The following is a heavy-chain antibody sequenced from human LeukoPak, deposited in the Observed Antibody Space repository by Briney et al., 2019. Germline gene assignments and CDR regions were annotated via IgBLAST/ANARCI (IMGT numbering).Heavy chain of an antibody. CDR1: DGSIRSYY. D-gene: IGHD1-26*01. J-gene: IGHJ2*01. V-gene: IGHV4-59*01. CDR2: VFHSGST. Sequence: SETLSLTCTVSDGSIRSYYWSWIRQPPGKGLEWIGFVFHSGSTNYDPSLRRRATLSLDTSKRQFYLKLNSVTAADTAVYYCARVFSGNYWYFDLWGRGTLVTVSS. CDR3: ARVFSGNYWYFDL.